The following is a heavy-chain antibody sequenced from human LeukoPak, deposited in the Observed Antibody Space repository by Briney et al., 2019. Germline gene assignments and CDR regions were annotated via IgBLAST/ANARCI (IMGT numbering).Heavy chain of an antibody. Sequence: GGSLRLSCAASGFTFDDHAMHWVRQAPGKGLEWVSGISWNTVAIGYADSVKGRFTISRDNAKNSLYLQMNSLRPEDTALYYCAKAKDVGSGWYSFDYWGQGTLVTVSS. CDR2: ISWNTVAI. CDR3: AKAKDVGSGWYSFDY. J-gene: IGHJ4*02. D-gene: IGHD6-19*01. CDR1: GFTFDDHA. V-gene: IGHV3-9*01.